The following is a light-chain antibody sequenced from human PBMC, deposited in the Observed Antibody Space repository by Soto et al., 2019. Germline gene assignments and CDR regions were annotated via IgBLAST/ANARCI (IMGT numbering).Light chain of an antibody. V-gene: IGLV2-11*01. CDR2: DVY. CDR1: SSNVGGYNY. CDR3: CSFTSTSTRL. J-gene: IGLJ1*01. Sequence: QSVLTQPRSVSGSPGQSVTISCTGTSSNVGGYNYVSWYQHHPGKAPKLVIYDVYNRPSGVPDRFSGSKSDNTASLTISGLQAEDEADYYCCSFTSTSTRLFGSGTKVT.